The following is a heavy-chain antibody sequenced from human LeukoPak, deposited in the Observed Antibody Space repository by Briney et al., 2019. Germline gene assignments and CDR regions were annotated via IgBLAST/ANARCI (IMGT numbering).Heavy chain of an antibody. CDR3: AREGYYGSGSPPSLYFDY. D-gene: IGHD3-10*01. J-gene: IGHJ4*02. CDR2: TSSDLNVK. CDR1: GFTFRNYV. Sequence: GGSLRVSCAASGFTFRNYVIHWVRQAPGKGLEWVAVTSSDLNVKLYADSVKGRFTISRDNSRSTLYLQMNSLRPEDTAIYYCAREGYYGSGSPPSLYFDYWGQGTLVTVSS. V-gene: IGHV3-30-3*01.